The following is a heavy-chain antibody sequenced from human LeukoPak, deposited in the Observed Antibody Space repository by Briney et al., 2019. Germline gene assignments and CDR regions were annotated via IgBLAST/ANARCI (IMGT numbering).Heavy chain of an antibody. CDR3: ARAAIAPQASWFDP. J-gene: IGHJ5*02. V-gene: IGHV1-2*02. CDR1: GYTFTGYY. CDR2: INPNSGGT. Sequence: GASVKVSCKASGYTFTGYYMHWVRQAPGQGLEWMGWINPNSGGTNYAQKFQGRVTMTRDTSISTAYMELSRLRSDDTAVYYCARAAIAPQASWFDPWGQGTLVTVSS.